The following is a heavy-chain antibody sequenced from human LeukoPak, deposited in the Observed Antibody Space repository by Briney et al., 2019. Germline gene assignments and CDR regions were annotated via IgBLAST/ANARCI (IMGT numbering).Heavy chain of an antibody. CDR3: ARFLSGGGLPHFDY. CDR2: IYYSGST. CDR1: GGSFSGYY. Sequence: SETLSLTCAVYGGSFSGYYWSWIRQPPGKGLEWIGYIYYSGSTNYNPSLKSRVTISVDTSKNQFSLKLSSVTAADTAVYYCARFLSGGGLPHFDYWGQGTLVTVSS. V-gene: IGHV4-59*01. D-gene: IGHD3/OR15-3a*01. J-gene: IGHJ4*02.